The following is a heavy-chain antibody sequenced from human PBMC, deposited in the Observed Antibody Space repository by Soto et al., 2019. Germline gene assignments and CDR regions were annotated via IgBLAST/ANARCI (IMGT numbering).Heavy chain of an antibody. CDR2: IIPIFGTA. CDR3: ARDQGYYYGSGSYDYYYGMDV. V-gene: IGHV1-69*01. Sequence: QVQLVQSGAEVKKPGSSVKVSCKASGGTFSSYAISWVRQAPGQGLEWMGGIIPIFGTANYAQKFQGRVTITADESTSTAYMELSSLRSEDTAVYYCARDQGYYYGSGSYDYYYGMDVRGQGTTVTVSS. CDR1: GGTFSSYA. J-gene: IGHJ6*02. D-gene: IGHD3-10*01.